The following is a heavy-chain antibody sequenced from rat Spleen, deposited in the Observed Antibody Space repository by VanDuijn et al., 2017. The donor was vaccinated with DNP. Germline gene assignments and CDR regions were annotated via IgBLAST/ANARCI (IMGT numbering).Heavy chain of an antibody. CDR3: ARFPRATIYYAMDA. CDR2: ISPSGGGT. D-gene: IGHD4-3*01. CDR1: GFTFSDYY. Sequence: EVRLEESGGGLVQPGRSLKLSCAASGFTFSDYYMAWVRQAPTKGLEWVTSISPSGGGTYYRDSVKGRFTISRDNAKNTLYLQMNSLRSEDTATYYCARFPRATIYYAMDAWGQGTSVTVSS. J-gene: IGHJ4*01. V-gene: IGHV5-25*01.